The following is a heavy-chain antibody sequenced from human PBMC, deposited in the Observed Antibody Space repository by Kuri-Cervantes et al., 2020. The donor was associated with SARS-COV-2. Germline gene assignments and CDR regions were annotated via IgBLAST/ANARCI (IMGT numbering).Heavy chain of an antibody. D-gene: IGHD2-2*02. Sequence: SETLSLTCTVSGGSISSGDYYWSWMRQPPGKGLEWIGYIYYSGSTIYNPSLKSRVTISVDTSKNQFSLKLSSVTAADTAVYYCARVDVGVPAAILYYYYYYMDVWGKGTTVTVSS. V-gene: IGHV4-30-4*08. CDR1: GGSISSGDYY. J-gene: IGHJ6*03. CDR2: IYYSGST. CDR3: ARVDVGVPAAILYYYYYYMDV.